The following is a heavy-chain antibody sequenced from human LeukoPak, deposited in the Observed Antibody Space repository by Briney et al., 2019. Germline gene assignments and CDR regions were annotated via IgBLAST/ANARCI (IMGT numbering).Heavy chain of an antibody. J-gene: IGHJ4*02. D-gene: IGHD5-18*01. Sequence: PGGSLRLSCAASGFTFSSENMNWVRQAPGKGLEWVSSIRKGGNYIYYADSVKGRFTISRDNAKNSLYLQMDSLRAEDTAVYYCARGGYSYGFDNWGQGTLVIVSS. CDR3: ARGGYSYGFDN. CDR1: GFTFSSEN. V-gene: IGHV3-21*01. CDR2: IRKGGNYI.